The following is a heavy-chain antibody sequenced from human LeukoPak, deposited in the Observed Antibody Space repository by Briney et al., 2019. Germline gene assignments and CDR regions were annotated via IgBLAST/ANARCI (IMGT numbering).Heavy chain of an antibody. J-gene: IGHJ3*01. CDR1: GFTFSSYT. V-gene: IGHV3-23*01. D-gene: IGHD3-22*01. CDR2: ITTGGPNT. Sequence: GGSLRLSCTASGFTFSSYTMSWVRQAPGKGLKWVSTITTGGPNTYYADSVKGRFTVSRDDSKNMVYLQMNSLRAEDTALYYCVGDPPNSGYAFQVWGHGTVVTVSS. CDR3: VGDPPNSGYAFQV.